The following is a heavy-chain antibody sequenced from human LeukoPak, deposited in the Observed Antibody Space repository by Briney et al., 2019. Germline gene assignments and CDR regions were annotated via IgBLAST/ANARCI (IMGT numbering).Heavy chain of an antibody. V-gene: IGHV4-59*12. CDR2: IYYSGRA. CDR3: ARVRTQRPLDY. D-gene: IGHD2-2*01. Sequence: PSETLSLTCTVSGGSINKYYWGWFRQPPGKGLEWIGNIYYSGRAYPNPSLKSRVTISVDTSKNQFSLKLSSVTAADTAVYYCARVRTQRPLDYWGQGTLVTVSS. CDR1: GGSINKYY. J-gene: IGHJ4*02.